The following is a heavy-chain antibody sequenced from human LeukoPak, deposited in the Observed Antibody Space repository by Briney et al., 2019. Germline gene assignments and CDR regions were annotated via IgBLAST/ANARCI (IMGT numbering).Heavy chain of an antibody. CDR1: GYTFTSYG. V-gene: IGHV1-18*01. CDR3: ARATGGSFQYYYYYMDV. Sequence: GASVKVSCKASGYTFTSYGISWVRQAPGQGHEWMGWISAYNGNTNYVQKLQGRVTMTTDTSTSTAYMELRSLRSDDTAVYYCARATGGSFQYYYYYMDVWGKGTTVTVSS. J-gene: IGHJ6*03. CDR2: ISAYNGNT. D-gene: IGHD1-26*01.